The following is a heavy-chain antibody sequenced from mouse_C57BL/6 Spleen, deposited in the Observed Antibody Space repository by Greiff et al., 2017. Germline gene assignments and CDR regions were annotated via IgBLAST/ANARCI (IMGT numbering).Heavy chain of an antibody. CDR2: IDPETGGT. D-gene: IGHD2-3*01. V-gene: IGHV1-15*01. J-gene: IGHJ1*03. CDR3: TRTGYDGYYVSDV. Sequence: VQLQQSGAELVRPGASVTLSCKASGYTFTDYEMHWVKQTPVHGLEWIGAIDPETGGTAYNQKFKGKAILTADKSSSTAYMELRSLTSEDSAVYYCTRTGYDGYYVSDVWGTGTTVTVSS. CDR1: GYTFTDYE.